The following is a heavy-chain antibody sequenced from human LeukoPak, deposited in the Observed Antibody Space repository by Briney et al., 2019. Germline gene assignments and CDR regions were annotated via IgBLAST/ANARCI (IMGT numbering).Heavy chain of an antibody. D-gene: IGHD1-26*01. CDR2: INNDGSST. Sequence: GGSLRLSCAASGFTFSNYWMHWVRQAPGKGLVWVSRINNDGSSTVYVDSVKGRFTISRDNAKNTLYLQMNSLRAEDTAVYYCARDWSGSYDYWGQGTLVTVSS. J-gene: IGHJ4*02. CDR3: ARDWSGSYDY. CDR1: GFTFSNYW. V-gene: IGHV3-74*01.